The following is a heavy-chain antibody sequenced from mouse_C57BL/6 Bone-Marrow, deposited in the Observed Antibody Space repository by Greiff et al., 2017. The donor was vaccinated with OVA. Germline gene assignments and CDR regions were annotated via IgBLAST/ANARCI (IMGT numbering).Heavy chain of an antibody. J-gene: IGHJ2*01. D-gene: IGHD1-1*01. V-gene: IGHV3-6*01. CDR3: ARDWDYYGSSPFDY. CDR1: GYSITSGYY. CDR2: ISYDGSN. Sequence: DVKLQESGPGLVKPSQSLSLTCSVTGYSITSGYYWNWIRQFPGNKLEWMGYISYDGSNNYNPSLKNRISITRDTSKNQFFLKLNSVTTEDTATYYCARDWDYYGSSPFDYWGQGTTLTVSS.